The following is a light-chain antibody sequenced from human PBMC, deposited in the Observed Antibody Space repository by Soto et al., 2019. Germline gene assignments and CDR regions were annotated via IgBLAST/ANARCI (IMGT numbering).Light chain of an antibody. CDR1: QSVSSY. Sequence: ESVLTQPPATLSLSPGERATLSCLASQSVSSYLAWYKHKTGQXPXXLIYDASNRATGIPTRFSGSGSGTDFTLTISSLGPEDFGGYYCQQRSNWPLTFGGGTRWIS. V-gene: IGKV3-11*01. CDR2: DAS. J-gene: IGKJ4*01. CDR3: QQRSNWPLT.